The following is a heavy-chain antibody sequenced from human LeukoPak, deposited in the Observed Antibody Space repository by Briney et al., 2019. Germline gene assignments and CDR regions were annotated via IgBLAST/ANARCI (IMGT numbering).Heavy chain of an antibody. V-gene: IGHV3-48*03. Sequence: GGSLRLSCAASGFTFSSYEMNGVRQAPGKGLEWVSYISSSGSTIYYADSVKGRFTISRDNAKSSLYLQMNSLRAEDTAVYYCARDTLGPYYYGSGSYPWGQGTLVTVSS. D-gene: IGHD3-10*01. CDR2: ISSSGSTI. J-gene: IGHJ4*02. CDR1: GFTFSSYE. CDR3: ARDTLGPYYYGSGSYP.